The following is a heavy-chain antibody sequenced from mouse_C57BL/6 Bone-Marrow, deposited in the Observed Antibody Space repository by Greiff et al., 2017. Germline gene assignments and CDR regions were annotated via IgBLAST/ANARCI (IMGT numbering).Heavy chain of an antibody. CDR3: ASCYGSSSYWYFDV. CDR1: GFSLTSYG. D-gene: IGHD1-1*01. V-gene: IGHV2-5*01. Sequence: QVQLQQSGPGLVQPSQSLSITCTVSGFSLTSYGVHWVRQSPGQGLEWLGVIWRGGSTDYNAAFMSRLSIPKDNSKSQVFFKMNSLQADDTAIYFCASCYGSSSYWYFDVWGTGTTVTVSS. CDR2: IWRGGST. J-gene: IGHJ1*03.